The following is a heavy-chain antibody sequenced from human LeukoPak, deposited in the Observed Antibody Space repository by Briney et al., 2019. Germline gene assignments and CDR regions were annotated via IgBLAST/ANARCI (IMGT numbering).Heavy chain of an antibody. CDR2: IYYSGST. CDR1: GGSISSSSYY. V-gene: IGHV4-39*01. Sequence: SETLSLTCTVSGGSISSSSYYWGWIRQPPGKGLEWIGSIYYSGSTYYNPSLKSRFTISVDTSKNQFTLKLSSVTAADTAVYYCARLARDVYNIIAYFFDQWGQGTLVTVSS. CDR3: ARLARDVYNIIAYFFDQ. J-gene: IGHJ4*02. D-gene: IGHD5-24*01.